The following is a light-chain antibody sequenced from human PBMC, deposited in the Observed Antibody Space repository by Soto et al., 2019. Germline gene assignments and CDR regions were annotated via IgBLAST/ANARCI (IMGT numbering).Light chain of an antibody. J-gene: IGLJ2*01. V-gene: IGLV2-14*01. CDR3: SSFTSTVILV. Sequence: QSALTQPASMSGSPGQSITISCTGTTSDIGGYNFVSWYQHHPGKAPQLIIYQVSNRPSGVSNRFSGSKSGNTASLTISGLQAEDEADYYCSSFTSTVILVFGGGIKLTVL. CDR2: QVS. CDR1: TSDIGGYNF.